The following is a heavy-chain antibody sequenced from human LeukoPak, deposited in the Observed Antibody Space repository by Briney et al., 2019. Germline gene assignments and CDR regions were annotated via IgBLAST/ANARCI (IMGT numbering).Heavy chain of an antibody. V-gene: IGHV1-69*04. CDR1: GGTFSSYA. D-gene: IGHD3-22*01. CDR3: ARVGYYDSNNDY. J-gene: IGHJ4*02. CDR2: IIPIFGIA. Sequence: SVKVSCKASGGTFSSYAISWVRQAPGQGLEWIGRIIPIFGIANYAQKFQGRVTITADKSTSTAYMELSSLRSEDTAVYYCARVGYYDSNNDYWGQGTLVTVSS.